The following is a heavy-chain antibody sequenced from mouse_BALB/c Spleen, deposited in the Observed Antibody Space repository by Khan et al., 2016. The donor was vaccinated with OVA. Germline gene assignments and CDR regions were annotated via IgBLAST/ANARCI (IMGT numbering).Heavy chain of an antibody. CDR1: GFSLTTYG. CDR3: ARKQRDNAMDY. CDR2: IWSGGNT. Sequence: QVQLKESGPGLVQPSQSLSITCTVSGFSLTTYGVHWVRRPPGKGLEWLGVIWSGGNTDYNSTFISRLRLSKDNSKSQVFFKMNSLQADDTAIYXGARKQRDNAMDYWGQGTSVTVSS. D-gene: IGHD6-1*01. V-gene: IGHV2-4*02. J-gene: IGHJ4*01.